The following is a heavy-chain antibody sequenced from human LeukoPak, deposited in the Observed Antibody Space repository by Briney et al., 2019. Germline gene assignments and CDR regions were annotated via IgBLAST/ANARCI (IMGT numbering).Heavy chain of an antibody. V-gene: IGHV4-39*07. J-gene: IGHJ4*02. CDR1: GGSISGRSYY. Sequence: SETLSLTCSVSGGSISGRSYYWGWIRQPPGKGLEWIGSFYYTGITYFNPSLKGRVTVSVDTSRKHFSLKLTSVTAADTAVYYCARGKGSSGWYVAYYFDYWGQGTLVTVSS. CDR3: ARGKGSSGWYVAYYFDY. D-gene: IGHD6-19*01. CDR2: FYYTGIT.